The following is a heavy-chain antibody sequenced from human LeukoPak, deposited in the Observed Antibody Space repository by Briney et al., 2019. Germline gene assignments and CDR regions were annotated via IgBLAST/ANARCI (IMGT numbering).Heavy chain of an antibody. CDR2: IYYSGST. Sequence: SETLSLTCTVSGGSISSSSYYWGWIRQPPGKGLEWIGSIYYSGSTYYNPSLKSRVTISVDTSKNQFSLKLSSVTAADTAVYYCARQDNGRRWAPMGRYYFDYWGQGTLVTVSS. V-gene: IGHV4-39*01. CDR3: ARQDNGRRWAPMGRYYFDY. J-gene: IGHJ4*02. CDR1: GGSISSSSYY. D-gene: IGHD3-10*01.